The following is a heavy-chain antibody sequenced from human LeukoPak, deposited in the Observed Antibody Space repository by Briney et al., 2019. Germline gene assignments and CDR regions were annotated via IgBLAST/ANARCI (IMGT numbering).Heavy chain of an antibody. CDR1: GYTFTGYY. CDR3: ATLLKGSSSWYYFDY. D-gene: IGHD6-13*01. V-gene: IGHV1-2*02. J-gene: IGHJ4*02. Sequence: ASVKVSCKASGYTFTGYYMHWVRQAPGQGLEWMGWINPNSGGTNYAQKFQGRVTMTRDTSISTTYMELSRLRSDDTAVYYCATLLKGSSSWYYFDYWGQETLVTVSS. CDR2: INPNSGGT.